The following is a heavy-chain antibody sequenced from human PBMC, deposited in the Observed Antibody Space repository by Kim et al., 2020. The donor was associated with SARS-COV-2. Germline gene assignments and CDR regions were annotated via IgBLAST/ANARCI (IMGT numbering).Heavy chain of an antibody. J-gene: IGHJ4*02. D-gene: IGHD6-13*01. CDR3: VKIERAAGPEDY. V-gene: IGHV3-64D*09. Sequence: YYADSVKGRFTISRDNSKNTLYLQMSSLRAEDTAVYYCVKIERAAGPEDYWGQGTLVTVSS.